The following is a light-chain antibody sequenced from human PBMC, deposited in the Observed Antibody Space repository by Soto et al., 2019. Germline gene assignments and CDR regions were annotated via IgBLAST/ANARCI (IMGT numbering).Light chain of an antibody. CDR3: TSYAGSNTVL. CDR2: EVN. Sequence: QSVLTQPPSASGSPGQSVTISCTGTSSDVGGYNYVSWYQQHPGKAPKLMIYEVNERPSGVPDRFSGSKSGNTASLTVSGLQAEDEADYYCTSYAGSNTVLFGGGTKLTVL. V-gene: IGLV2-8*01. CDR1: SSDVGGYNY. J-gene: IGLJ2*01.